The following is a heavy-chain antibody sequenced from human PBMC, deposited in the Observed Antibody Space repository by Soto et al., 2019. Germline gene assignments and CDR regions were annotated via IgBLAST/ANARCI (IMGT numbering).Heavy chain of an antibody. J-gene: IGHJ6*02. V-gene: IGHV4-4*02. CDR1: GGSISSSNW. D-gene: IGHD3-3*01. CDR3: ARGIVYYDFWSGSNYGMDV. Sequence: QVQLQESGPGLVKPSGSLSLTCAVSGGSISSSNWWSWVRQPPGKGLEWFGEIYHSGSTNYNPSLKSRVTISVDKSKNQFSLKLSSVTAADTAVYYCARGIVYYDFWSGSNYGMDVWGQGTTVTVSS. CDR2: IYHSGST.